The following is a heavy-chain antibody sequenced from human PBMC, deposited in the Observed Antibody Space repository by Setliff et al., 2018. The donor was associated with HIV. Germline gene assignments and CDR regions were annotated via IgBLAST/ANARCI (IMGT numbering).Heavy chain of an antibody. CDR1: GFSFSTSD. V-gene: IGHV3-23*01. CDR3: AKLDYYDYSGSWARKVAIDF. Sequence: GGSLRLSCAASGFSFSTSDMNWVRHTPGKGLEWVAHIDCNGESIYYADSVRGRFTISRDNSNNTLSLQMSSLRAEDTALYYCAKLDYYDYSGSWARKVAIDFWGRGTMVTVSS. CDR2: IDCNGESI. J-gene: IGHJ3*01. D-gene: IGHD3-22*01.